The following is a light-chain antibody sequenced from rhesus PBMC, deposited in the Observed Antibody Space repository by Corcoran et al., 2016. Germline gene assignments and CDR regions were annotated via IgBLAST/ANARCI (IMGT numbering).Light chain of an antibody. CDR2: KAS. CDR1: QRIISW. V-gene: IGKV1-22*01. J-gene: IGKJ1*01. CDR3: QQCSSDPPT. Sequence: DIQMTQSPSSLSASLGYTVTITCRASQRIISWLAWYQQKPGKAPKFLIYKASTLQSGVPSRFSGSGSGTDFTLTISSLQSDDFATYFCQQCSSDPPTFGQGTKVEIK.